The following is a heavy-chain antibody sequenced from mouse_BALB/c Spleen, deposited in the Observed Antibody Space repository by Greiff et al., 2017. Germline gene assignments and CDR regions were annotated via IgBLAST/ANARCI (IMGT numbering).Heavy chain of an antibody. V-gene: IGHV2-9*02. D-gene: IGHD3-2*02. Sequence: VQRVESGPGLVAPSQSLSITCTVSGFSLTSYGVHWVRQPPGKGLEWLGVIWAGGSTNYNSALMSRLSISKDNSKSQVFLKMNSLQTDDTAMYYCARGGYGGVWFAYWGQGTLVTVSA. CDR3: ARGGYGGVWFAY. CDR1: GFSLTSYG. CDR2: IWAGGST. J-gene: IGHJ3*01.